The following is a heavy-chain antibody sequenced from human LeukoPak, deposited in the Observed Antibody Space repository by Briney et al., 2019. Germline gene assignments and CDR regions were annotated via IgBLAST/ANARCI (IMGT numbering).Heavy chain of an antibody. CDR3: ARVGILTGYYYFDY. D-gene: IGHD3-9*01. J-gene: IGHJ4*02. Sequence: SETLSLTCTVSGGSISSYYWSWIRQPPGKGLEWIGYIYYSGSTNYNPSLKSRVTISVDASKNQFSLKLSSVTAADTAVYYCARVGILTGYYYFDYWGQGTLVTVSS. CDR1: GGSISSYY. CDR2: IYYSGST. V-gene: IGHV4-59*01.